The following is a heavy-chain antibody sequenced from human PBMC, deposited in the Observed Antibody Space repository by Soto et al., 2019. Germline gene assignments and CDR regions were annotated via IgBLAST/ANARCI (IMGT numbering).Heavy chain of an antibody. CDR1: GFTFSSYS. D-gene: IGHD3-3*01. J-gene: IGHJ4*02. V-gene: IGHV3-48*01. CDR3: ARELAYYDFWSGYLDY. Sequence: VGSLRLSCAASGFTFSSYSMNWVRQAPGKGLEWVSYISSSSSTIYYADSVKGRFTISRDNAKNSLYLQMNSLRAEDTAVYYCARELAYYDFWSGYLDYWGQGTLVTVS. CDR2: ISSSSSTI.